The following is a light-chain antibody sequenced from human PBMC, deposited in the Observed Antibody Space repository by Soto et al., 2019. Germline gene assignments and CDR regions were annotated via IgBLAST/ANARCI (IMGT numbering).Light chain of an antibody. V-gene: IGLV2-23*02. CDR1: SSDIGAYDY. J-gene: IGLJ1*01. Sequence: QSALTQPASLSGSPGQSITISCTGTSSDIGAYDYVSWFQQHPGKAPKLMISEVNNRPSGVSNRFSGSKSGNTASLTISGLQAEDEADYYCCSYAGSSTYVLGTGTKVTVL. CDR3: CSYAGSSTYV. CDR2: EVN.